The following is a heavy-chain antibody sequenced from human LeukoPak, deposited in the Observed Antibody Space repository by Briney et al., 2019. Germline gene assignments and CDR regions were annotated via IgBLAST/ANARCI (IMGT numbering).Heavy chain of an antibody. CDR1: GYTFTGYY. D-gene: IGHD2-2*01. CDR3: AVEASTRRSNDAFDI. V-gene: IGHV1-2*06. Sequence: GASVKVSCKASGYTFTGYYMHWVRQAPGQGLEWMGRINHNSGGTNYAQKFQGRVTMTRDTSISTAYMELSRLRSDDTAVYYCAVEASTRRSNDAFDIWGQGTMVTVSS. J-gene: IGHJ3*02. CDR2: INHNSGGT.